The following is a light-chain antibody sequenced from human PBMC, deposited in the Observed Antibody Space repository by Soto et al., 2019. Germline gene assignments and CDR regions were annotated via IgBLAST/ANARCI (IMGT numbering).Light chain of an antibody. Sequence: DVQMTQSPSSLSASVGDRVTITCRASQGISNYLAWYQQKSGKVPKLLIYAASTLQSGVPPRFSGSGSGSDFTLTISSLQPEDVATYYCQSFDSGPRTFGPGTKVDIK. CDR3: QSFDSGPRT. CDR2: AAS. CDR1: QGISNY. V-gene: IGKV1-27*01. J-gene: IGKJ3*01.